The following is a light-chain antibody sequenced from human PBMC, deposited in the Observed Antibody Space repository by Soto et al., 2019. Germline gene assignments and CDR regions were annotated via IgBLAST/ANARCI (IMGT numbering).Light chain of an antibody. V-gene: IGKV3-11*01. J-gene: IGKJ1*01. CDR3: HQYRSSPQT. Sequence: ESVLTQSPATLSLSPGERATLSCRASQSVSSYLAWYQQKPGQAPRLLIYDASNRATGIPARFSGSGSGTDFTLTISSLEPEDSAVYYCHQYRSSPQTFGQGTKVDI. CDR2: DAS. CDR1: QSVSSY.